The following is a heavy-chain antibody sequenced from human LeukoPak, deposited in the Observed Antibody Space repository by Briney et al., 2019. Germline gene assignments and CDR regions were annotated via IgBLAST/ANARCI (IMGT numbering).Heavy chain of an antibody. J-gene: IGHJ4*02. V-gene: IGHV3-21*01. CDR2: IGGSSSSL. CDR1: GFTFSSYS. CDR3: AREIDEGFDY. Sequence: PGGSLRLSCAASGFTFSSYSMNWVRQAPGKGLEWVSSIGGSSSSLYYADSLKGRFTISRDNAKNSLYLQMNSLRAEDTAVYYCAREIDEGFDYWDQGTLVTVSS.